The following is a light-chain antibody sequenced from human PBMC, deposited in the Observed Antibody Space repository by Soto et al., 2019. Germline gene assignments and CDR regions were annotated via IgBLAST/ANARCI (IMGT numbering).Light chain of an antibody. V-gene: IGKV1-5*03. CDR2: KAS. CDR3: QQRSNWPPLT. Sequence: DIQMTQSPSTLSASIGDRVTITCRTSQSISSWLAWFQQKPGRAPKLLIYKASNLEGGVPSRFSGSGSGAEFTLTISSLQPDDFAVYYCQQRSNWPPLTFGGGTKVDI. J-gene: IGKJ4*01. CDR1: QSISSW.